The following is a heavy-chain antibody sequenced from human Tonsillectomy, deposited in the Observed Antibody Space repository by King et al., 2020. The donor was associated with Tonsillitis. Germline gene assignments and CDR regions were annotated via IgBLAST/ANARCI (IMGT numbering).Heavy chain of an antibody. CDR1: GFTFSSYG. V-gene: IGHV3-30*02. D-gene: IGHD6-13*01. Sequence: VQLVESGGGVVQPGGSLRLSCAASGFTFSSYGMHWVRQDPGKGLEWVAFIRYDGSNKYYADSVKGRFTISRDNSKNTLYLQMNSLRAEDTAVYYCAIALIPYSSCWYNPPDYWGQGTLVSASS. CDR2: IRYDGSNK. CDR3: AIALIPYSSCWYNPPDY. J-gene: IGHJ4*02.